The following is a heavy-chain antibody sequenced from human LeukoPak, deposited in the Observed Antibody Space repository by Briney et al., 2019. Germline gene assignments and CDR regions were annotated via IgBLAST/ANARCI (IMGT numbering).Heavy chain of an antibody. Sequence: GGSLRLSCAASGFTFSSYAVSWVRQAPGKGLEWVSVIGNSGGSTYYADSAKGRFSISRDNSKNTLYLQMNSLRAEDTAVYYCAKVNPDSSGFYSPFDYWGQGTLVTVSS. CDR2: IGNSGGST. V-gene: IGHV3-23*01. J-gene: IGHJ4*02. CDR3: AKVNPDSSGFYSPFDY. CDR1: GFTFSSYA. D-gene: IGHD3-22*01.